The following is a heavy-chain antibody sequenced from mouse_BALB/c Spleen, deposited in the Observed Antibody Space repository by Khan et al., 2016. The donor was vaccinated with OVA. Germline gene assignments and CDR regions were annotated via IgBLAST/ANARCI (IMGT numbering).Heavy chain of an antibody. D-gene: IGHD1-1*01. Sequence: QVQLQQPGAELVKAGASVKMSCKASGYTFTSYWMHWVKQRLGQGLEWFAETNPTNGRTYYNEKFKSKATLTVDKSSSTAYMLLSGPTFEDSAVYYYARIKKKVASYFDYWGQGTTLTVSS. CDR3: ARIKKKVASYFDY. CDR1: GYTFTSYW. V-gene: IGHV1S81*02. J-gene: IGHJ2*01. CDR2: TNPTNGRT.